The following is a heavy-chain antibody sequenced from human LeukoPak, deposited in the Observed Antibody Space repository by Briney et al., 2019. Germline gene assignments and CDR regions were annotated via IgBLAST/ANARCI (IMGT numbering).Heavy chain of an antibody. CDR2: INPSGGST. CDR1: GYTFTSYY. J-gene: IGHJ6*03. V-gene: IGHV1-46*01. Sequence: ASVKVSCKASGYTFTSYYMHWVRQAPGQGLEWMGIINPSGGSTSYAQKFQGRVTMTRDMSTSTVYMELSSLRSEDTAVYYCARGTPKINYYYYMGVWGKGTTVTVSS. CDR3: ARGTPKINYYYYMGV. D-gene: IGHD2-15*01.